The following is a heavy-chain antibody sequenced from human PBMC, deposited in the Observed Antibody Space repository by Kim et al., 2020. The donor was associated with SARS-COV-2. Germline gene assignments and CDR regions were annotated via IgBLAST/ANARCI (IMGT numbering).Heavy chain of an antibody. Sequence: SETLSLTCTVSGGSVSSGNYYWTWIRQPPGRGLEWIGYIYYSGSTNYNASLKSRVTISVDTSKNQFSQTLNSVTAADTAVYYCARAPVADGARGWFDPWG. J-gene: IGHJ5*02. CDR1: GGSVSSGNYY. CDR3: ARAPVADGARGWFDP. D-gene: IGHD2-8*01. V-gene: IGHV4-61*01. CDR2: IYYSGST.